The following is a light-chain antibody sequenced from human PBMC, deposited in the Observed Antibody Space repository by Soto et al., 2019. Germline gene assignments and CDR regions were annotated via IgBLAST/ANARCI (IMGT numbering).Light chain of an antibody. CDR2: AAS. V-gene: IGKV1-27*01. Sequence: DIPMTQSPSSLSASVGDRVTITCRASQDISHYLAWYQKRPGKAPKLLIYAASTLQSGVPSRFTGYGSGTYFTLTISSLQPADFATYYCQKYNSAPWTFGQGTKVDVK. J-gene: IGKJ1*01. CDR3: QKYNSAPWT. CDR1: QDISHY.